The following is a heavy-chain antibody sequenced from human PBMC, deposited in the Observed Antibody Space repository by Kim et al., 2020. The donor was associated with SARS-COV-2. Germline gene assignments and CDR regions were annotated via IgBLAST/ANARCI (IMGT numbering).Heavy chain of an antibody. V-gene: IGHV4-59*01. Sequence: SETLSLTCTVSGGSISSYYWSWIRQPPGKGLEWIGYIYYSGSTNYNPSLKSRVTISVDTSKNQFSLKLSSVTAADTAVYYCARGGLGGNSPPGAFDIWGQGTMVTVSS. J-gene: IGHJ3*02. CDR2: IYYSGST. CDR3: ARGGLGGNSPPGAFDI. D-gene: IGHD2-21*02. CDR1: GGSISSYY.